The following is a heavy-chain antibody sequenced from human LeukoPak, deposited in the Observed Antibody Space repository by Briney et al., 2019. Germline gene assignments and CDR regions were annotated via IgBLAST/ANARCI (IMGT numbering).Heavy chain of an antibody. CDR2: IIPIFGTA. Sequence: SVKVSCKASGGTFSSYAISWVRQAPGQGLEWMGGIIPIFGTANYAQKFQGRVTITADESTSTAYMELSSMRSEDTAVYYCARDRTSVYYYMDVWGKGTTVTVSS. CDR3: ARDRTSVYYYMDV. D-gene: IGHD1-7*01. V-gene: IGHV1-69*13. CDR1: GGTFSSYA. J-gene: IGHJ6*03.